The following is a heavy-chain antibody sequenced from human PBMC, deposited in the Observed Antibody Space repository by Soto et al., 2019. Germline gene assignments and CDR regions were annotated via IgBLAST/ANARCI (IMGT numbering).Heavy chain of an antibody. CDR2: IYWDDDK. D-gene: IGHD3-16*01. CDR3: AHSLGEDWFDP. V-gene: IGHV2-5*02. J-gene: IGHJ5*02. CDR1: GFSLTTSGVG. Sequence: QITLKESGPTLVKSTQTLTLTCTFSGFSLTTSGVGVGWIRQPPGKALEWLALIYWDDDKRYSPSLKSRLTITTDTSKNQVVLMMTTMDPVDTATYYCAHSLGEDWFDPWGQGTLVTVSS.